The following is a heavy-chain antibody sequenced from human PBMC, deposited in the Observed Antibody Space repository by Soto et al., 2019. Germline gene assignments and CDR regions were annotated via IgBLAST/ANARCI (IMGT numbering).Heavy chain of an antibody. J-gene: IGHJ6*02. D-gene: IGHD2-2*02. CDR2: IIPIFGTA. CDR1: GGTFSSYA. Sequence: QVQLVQSGAEVKKPGSSVKVSCKASGGTFSSYAISWVRQAPGQGLEWMGGIIPIFGTANYAQKFQGRVTITADESTSTAYMELSSLRSEDTAVYYCASLYLRNGVYYYFGMDVWGQGTTVTVSS. CDR3: ASLYLRNGVYYYFGMDV. V-gene: IGHV1-69*01.